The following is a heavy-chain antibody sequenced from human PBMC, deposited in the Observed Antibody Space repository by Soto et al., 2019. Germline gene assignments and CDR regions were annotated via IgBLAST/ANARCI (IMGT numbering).Heavy chain of an antibody. Sequence: QVQLQQWGAGLLKPSETLSLTCAVYGGSFSGYYWSWIRQPPGKGLEWIGEIKHSGSTHYNPSLKSRVIISADTSKNQFAVKRSSVTAADTAVYYCARGRGSAGPDAFDIWGQGTMVTVSS. J-gene: IGHJ3*02. CDR2: IKHSGST. V-gene: IGHV4-34*01. D-gene: IGHD6-25*01. CDR3: ARGRGSAGPDAFDI. CDR1: GGSFSGYY.